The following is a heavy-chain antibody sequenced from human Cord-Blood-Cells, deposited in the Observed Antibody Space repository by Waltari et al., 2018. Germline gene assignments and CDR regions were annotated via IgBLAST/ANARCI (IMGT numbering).Heavy chain of an antibody. Sequence: QVQLVQSGAEVKKPGSSVKVPCKASGGTFSIYAISWVRQAPGQGLEWMGGIIPIFGTANYAQKFQGRVTITADESTSTAYMELSSLRSEDTAVYYCARVLTGDYYYGMDVWGQGTTVTVSS. CDR1: GGTFSIYA. D-gene: IGHD7-27*01. J-gene: IGHJ6*02. V-gene: IGHV1-69*01. CDR3: ARVLTGDYYYGMDV. CDR2: IIPIFGTA.